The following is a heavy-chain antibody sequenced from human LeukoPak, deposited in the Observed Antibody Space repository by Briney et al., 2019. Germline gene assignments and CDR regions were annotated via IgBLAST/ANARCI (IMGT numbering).Heavy chain of an antibody. Sequence: PGGSLRLSCAASGFTFSSYSMKWVRQAPGKGLEWVSSISSSSSYIYYADSVKGRFTISRDNAKNSLYLQMNSLRAEDTAVYYCARGGRLDEYYFDYWGQGTLVTVSS. CDR3: ARGGRLDEYYFDY. CDR1: GFTFSSYS. CDR2: ISSSSSYI. D-gene: IGHD3-16*01. V-gene: IGHV3-21*01. J-gene: IGHJ4*02.